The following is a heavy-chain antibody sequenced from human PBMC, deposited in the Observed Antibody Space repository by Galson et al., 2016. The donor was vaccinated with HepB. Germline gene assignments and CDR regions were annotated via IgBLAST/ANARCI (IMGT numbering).Heavy chain of an antibody. V-gene: IGHV3-23*01. Sequence: SLRLSCAASTFTFGTYALSWVRQPPGKGLEWVSLLSASGATTQYADSVTGRFTVSRDISKTTLYLQMNSLSAEDTALYYCAKVPYNSAWYAGFDDWGLGTLVTVSS. J-gene: IGHJ4*02. CDR1: TFTFGTYA. CDR2: LSASGATT. D-gene: IGHD6-19*01. CDR3: AKVPYNSAWYAGFDD.